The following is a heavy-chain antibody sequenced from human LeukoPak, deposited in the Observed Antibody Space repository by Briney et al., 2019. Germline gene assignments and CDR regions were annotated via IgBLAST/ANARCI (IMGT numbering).Heavy chain of an antibody. D-gene: IGHD3-22*01. CDR1: GFTFSSYA. CDR2: IRYDGSNK. J-gene: IGHJ4*02. V-gene: IGHV3-30*02. CDR3: AKGYYYDSSAYNYFDY. Sequence: GGSLRLSCAASGFTFSSYAMHWVRQAPGKGLEWVAFIRYDGSNKYYADSVKGRFTISRDNSKNTLYLQMNSLRPEDTAVYYCAKGYYYDSSAYNYFDYWGQGTLVTVSS.